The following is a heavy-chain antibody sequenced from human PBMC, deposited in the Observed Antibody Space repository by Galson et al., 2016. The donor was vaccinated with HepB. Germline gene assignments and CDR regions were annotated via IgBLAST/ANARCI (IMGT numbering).Heavy chain of an antibody. J-gene: IGHJ5*01. CDR3: ARRSVGYSSGLTWFDS. CDR1: GYSFSNYW. D-gene: IGHD2-15*01. Sequence: QSGAEVKKVGESLTISCKGSGYSFSNYWITWVRQLPGKGLEWMGAIDPRDSSINYSPSFRGHVIISTDKSINTAYLKWSRLQPSDTALYYCARRSVGYSSGLTWFDSWGQGALVIVSS. V-gene: IGHV5-10-1*01. CDR2: IDPRDSSI.